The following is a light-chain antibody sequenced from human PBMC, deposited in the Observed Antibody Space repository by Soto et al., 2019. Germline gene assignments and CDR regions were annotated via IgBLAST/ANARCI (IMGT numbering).Light chain of an antibody. Sequence: DIVMTQSPLSLPVTPGEPASISCRSSQSLLYSNGYNYVDWYLQKPGQPPQLLIFLASSRASGVPERFNGSGSGTDFTRRITTLEAEDVGVYYCMQVLQTPLTFGGGTKLEIK. J-gene: IGKJ4*01. CDR1: QSLLYSNGYNY. V-gene: IGKV2-28*01. CDR2: LAS. CDR3: MQVLQTPLT.